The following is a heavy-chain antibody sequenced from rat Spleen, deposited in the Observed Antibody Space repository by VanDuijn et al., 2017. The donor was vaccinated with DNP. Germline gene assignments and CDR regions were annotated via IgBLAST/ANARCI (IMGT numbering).Heavy chain of an antibody. V-gene: IGHV5-31*01. CDR2: ITSSGGSI. CDR1: GFTFNKYW. CDR3: AARYSSSWFAY. D-gene: IGHD1-2*01. Sequence: EVQLVESGGDLVQPGRSLKLSCVASGFTFNKYWMTWIRQVPGKGLEWVASITSSGGSIYYPDSVKGRFTISRDDAKNTLYLQMNSLRSEDTATYYCAARYSSSWFAYWGQGTLVTVSS. J-gene: IGHJ3*01.